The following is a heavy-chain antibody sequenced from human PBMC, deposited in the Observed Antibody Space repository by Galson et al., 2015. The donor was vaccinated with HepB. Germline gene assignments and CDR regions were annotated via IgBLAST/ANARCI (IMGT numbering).Heavy chain of an antibody. CDR1: GYNFTNFG. Sequence: SVKVSCKASGYNFTNFGINWLRQAPGQGLEWMGWVSNYNGNTLYARSFRGRVTLTTDTSTSTGYMELKSLRSDDTAVYYCAKDREIYYDSSGFFYDFWGQGTLVTVSS. CDR2: VSNYNGNT. J-gene: IGHJ4*02. V-gene: IGHV1-18*01. D-gene: IGHD3-22*01. CDR3: AKDREIYYDSSGFFYDF.